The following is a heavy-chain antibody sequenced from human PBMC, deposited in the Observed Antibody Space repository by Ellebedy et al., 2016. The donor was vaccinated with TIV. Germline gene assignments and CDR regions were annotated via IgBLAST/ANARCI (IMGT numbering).Heavy chain of an antibody. CDR2: INTDGSRT. Sequence: GESLKISCAASGFTFRSYWMHWVRQVPGKGLMWVSHINTDGSRTSYADSVKGRFTISRDNAKNTLYLQMNSLRAEDTAVYYCAKRVTMVREVITYYHYAMDVWGQGTTVTVSS. V-gene: IGHV3-74*01. D-gene: IGHD3-10*01. CDR1: GFTFRSYW. J-gene: IGHJ6*02. CDR3: AKRVTMVREVITYYHYAMDV.